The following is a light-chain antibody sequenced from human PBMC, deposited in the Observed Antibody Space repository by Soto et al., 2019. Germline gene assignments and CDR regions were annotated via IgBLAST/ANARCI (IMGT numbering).Light chain of an antibody. J-gene: IGLJ1*01. Sequence: QSVLTQPPTMSGSPGQSITISYTGTSSDVGGYNYVCWYQQRPGKAPKLMIYEVSNRPSGVSHRFSGSKSGNTASLTISGLQAEDEADYYCSSYTSSSTLYVFGTGTKVTVL. V-gene: IGLV2-14*01. CDR1: SSDVGGYNY. CDR3: SSYTSSSTLYV. CDR2: EVS.